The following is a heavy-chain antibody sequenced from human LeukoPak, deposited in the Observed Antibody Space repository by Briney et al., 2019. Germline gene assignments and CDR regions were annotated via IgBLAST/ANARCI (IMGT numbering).Heavy chain of an antibody. CDR2: VSSDGNTK. J-gene: IGHJ3*01. CDR3: VRELTFGDFDL. V-gene: IGHV3-30-3*01. Sequence: PGGSLRLSCAASGLTFNRYSIHWVRQAPDKGLEWVAVVSSDGNTKYYADSVKGRFTISRDNSKSTVSLQMNSLRLDETAVYYCVRELTFGDFDLWGPGTMVTVSS. D-gene: IGHD4-17*01. CDR1: GLTFNRYS.